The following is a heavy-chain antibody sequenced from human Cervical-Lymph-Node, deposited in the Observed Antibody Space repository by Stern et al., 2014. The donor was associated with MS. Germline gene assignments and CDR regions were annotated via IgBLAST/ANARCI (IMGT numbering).Heavy chain of an antibody. J-gene: IGHJ3*02. CDR2: INRDNGNT. CDR3: ARAGYCSPSTCSDAFDI. Sequence: VHLVESGAEVKDPGASVKVSCKASGYSFISHAMHWVRQAPGQTFEWMGWINRDNGNTKYLKKLQGRVPITRDKTTSTATTEVSSLTSEDTAVYYCARAGYCSPSTCSDAFDIWGQGTMVTVSS. D-gene: IGHD2-15*01. CDR1: GYSFISHA. V-gene: IGHV1-3*01.